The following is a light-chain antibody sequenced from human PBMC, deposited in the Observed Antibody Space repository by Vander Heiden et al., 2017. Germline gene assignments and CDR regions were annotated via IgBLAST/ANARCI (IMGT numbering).Light chain of an antibody. CDR2: EVR. J-gene: IGLJ3*02. CDR1: SSDFGHYNL. V-gene: IGLV2-23*02. Sequence: QSALTQPASVSGSPGQAITIACTVTSSDFGHYNLVSWSRQHPGQAPKLLIYEVRKRPSGVSKRFSGSKSGNTASLTISGLQAEDEADYYFCSYAGSRGVFGGGTKLTVL. CDR3: CSYAGSRGV.